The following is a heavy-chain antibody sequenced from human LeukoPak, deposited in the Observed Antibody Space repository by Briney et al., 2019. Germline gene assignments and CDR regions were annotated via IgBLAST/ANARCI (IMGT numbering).Heavy chain of an antibody. V-gene: IGHV1-69*04. J-gene: IGHJ5*02. D-gene: IGHD2-15*01. CDR3: ARERRDCSGGSCANWFDP. Sequence: SVNVSCKASGGTFSSYAISWVRQAPGQGLEWMGRIIPILGIANYAQKFQGRVTITADKSTSTAYTELSSLRSEDTAVYYCARERRDCSGGSCANWFDPWGQGTLVTVSS. CDR1: GGTFSSYA. CDR2: IIPILGIA.